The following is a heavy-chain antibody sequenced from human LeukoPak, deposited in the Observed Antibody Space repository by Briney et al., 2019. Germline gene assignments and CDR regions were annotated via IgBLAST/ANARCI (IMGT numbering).Heavy chain of an antibody. CDR2: IYCSGST. D-gene: IGHD3-22*01. CDR1: GGSISSSNYY. Sequence: SETLSLTCTVSGGSISSSNYYWGWIRQPPGKGLEWIGSIYCSGSTYYNPSLKSRVTISVDTSKNQFSLKLSSVTAADTAVYYCARDNGDGYYFYWYFDLWGRGTLVTVSS. CDR3: ARDNGDGYYFYWYFDL. V-gene: IGHV4-39*07. J-gene: IGHJ2*01.